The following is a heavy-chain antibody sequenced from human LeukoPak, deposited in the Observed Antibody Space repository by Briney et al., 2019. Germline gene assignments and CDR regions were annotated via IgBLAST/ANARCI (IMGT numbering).Heavy chain of an antibody. J-gene: IGHJ4*02. CDR1: GFTFSSYA. Sequence: PGGSLRLSCAASGFTFSSYAMHWVRQAPGKGLEYVSAISSNGGSTYYANSVKGRFTISRDNSKNTLYLQMGSLRAEDMAVYYCARLALDLKVFLGSYFDYWGQGTLVTVSS. V-gene: IGHV3-64*01. D-gene: IGHD3-16*01. CDR2: ISSNGGST. CDR3: ARLALDLKVFLGSYFDY.